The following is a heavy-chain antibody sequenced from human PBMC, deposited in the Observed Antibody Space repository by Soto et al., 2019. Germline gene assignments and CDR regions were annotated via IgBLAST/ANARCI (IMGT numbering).Heavy chain of an antibody. CDR1: GGTFSSYT. Sequence: SVKVSCKASGGTFSSYTISWVRQAPGQGLEWMGRIIPILGIANYAQKFQGRVTITADKSTSTAYMELSSLRSEDTAVYYCARQYCSGGSCRKNYYMDVWGKGTTVTVSS. D-gene: IGHD2-15*01. CDR2: IIPILGIA. V-gene: IGHV1-69*02. J-gene: IGHJ6*03. CDR3: ARQYCSGGSCRKNYYMDV.